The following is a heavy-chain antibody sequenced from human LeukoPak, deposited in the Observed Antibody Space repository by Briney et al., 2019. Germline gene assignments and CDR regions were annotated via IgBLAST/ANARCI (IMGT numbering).Heavy chain of an antibody. CDR2: ITGGGDTT. D-gene: IGHD3-16*01. J-gene: IGHJ4*02. CDR1: GFTFSSYA. V-gene: IGHV3-23*01. CDR3: AKSPYIGSRIYLDY. Sequence: PGGSLRLSCAASGFTFSSYAMSWVRQAPGKGLEWVSTITGGGDTTYYADSVRGRFTISRDNSKNTLYLQMNSLRAEDTAVYYCAKSPYIGSRIYLDYWGQGTLVTVSS.